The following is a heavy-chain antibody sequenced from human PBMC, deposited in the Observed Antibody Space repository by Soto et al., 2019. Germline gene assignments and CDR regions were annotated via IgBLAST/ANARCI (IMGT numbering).Heavy chain of an antibody. CDR3: ARGWGYDSTDYYYAY. CDR1: GGSFNRHT. J-gene: IGHJ4*02. CDR2: IIPIFGKA. V-gene: IGHV1-69*01. Sequence: QVQLVQSGAEVRKPGSSVRVSCKASGGSFNRHTISWVRQAPGQGLEWMGGIIPIFGKANHAQKFQGRVTIIADEFTSTVYMELSSLSSDDTDIYYCARGWGYDSTDYYYAYWGQGTLVIVSS. D-gene: IGHD3-22*01.